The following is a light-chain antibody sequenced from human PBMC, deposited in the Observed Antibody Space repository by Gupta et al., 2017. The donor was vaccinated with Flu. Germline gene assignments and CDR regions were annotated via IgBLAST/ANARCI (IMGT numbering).Light chain of an antibody. CDR3: VLYMGSGIWV. Sequence: QTVVTQEPSFSVSPGGTVTLTCGLSSGSVSTSSYPSWYQQTPGQPPRTPIYSTNTRSSGVPDRFSGPILGNKAALTITGAQADDESDYYCVLYMGSGIWVFGGGTKLTVL. CDR2: STN. CDR1: SGSVSTSSY. V-gene: IGLV8-61*01. J-gene: IGLJ3*02.